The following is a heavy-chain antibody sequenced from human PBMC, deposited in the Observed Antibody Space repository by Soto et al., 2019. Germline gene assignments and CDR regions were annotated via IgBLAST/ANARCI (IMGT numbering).Heavy chain of an antibody. CDR3: AKSPAGMIVVVPIYGMDV. D-gene: IGHD3-22*01. J-gene: IGHJ6*02. V-gene: IGHV3-30*18. CDR1: GFTFSSYG. Sequence: GESLKISCAASGFTFSSYGMHWVRQAPGKGLEWVAVISYDGSNKYYADSVKGRFTISRDNSKNTLYLQMNSLRAEDLAAYYCAKSPAGMIVVVPIYGMDVWGQGTTVTVSS. CDR2: ISYDGSNK.